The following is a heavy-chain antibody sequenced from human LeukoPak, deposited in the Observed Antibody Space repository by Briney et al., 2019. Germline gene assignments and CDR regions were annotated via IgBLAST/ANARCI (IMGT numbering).Heavy chain of an antibody. J-gene: IGHJ4*02. CDR3: ARDLAYNYGDPHYFDY. Sequence: ASVKVSCKASGYTFTSYGISWARQAPGQGLEWMGWISAYNGNTNYAQKLQGRVTMTTDTSTSTAYMELRSLRSDDTAVYYCARDLAYNYGDPHYFDYWGQGTLVTVSS. CDR2: ISAYNGNT. D-gene: IGHD5-24*01. CDR1: GYTFTSYG. V-gene: IGHV1-18*01.